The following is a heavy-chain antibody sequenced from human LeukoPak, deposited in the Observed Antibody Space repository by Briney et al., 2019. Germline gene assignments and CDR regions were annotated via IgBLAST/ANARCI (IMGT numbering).Heavy chain of an antibody. CDR2: INSDGSST. D-gene: IGHD6-13*01. CDR1: GFTFSSYW. CDR3: ARDGAIAAGDGMDV. V-gene: IGHV3-74*01. Sequence: GGSLRLSCAASGFTFSSYWMRWVRQAPGKGLVWVSRINSDGSSTSYADSVKGRFTISRDNAKNTLYLQMNSLRAEDTAVYYCARDGAIAAGDGMDVWGQGTTVTVSS. J-gene: IGHJ6*02.